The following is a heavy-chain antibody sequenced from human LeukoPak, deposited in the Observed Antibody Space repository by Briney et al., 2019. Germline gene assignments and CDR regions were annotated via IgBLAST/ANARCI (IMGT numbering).Heavy chain of an antibody. CDR1: GFTFTTYW. Sequence: PWGSLRLSCAASGFTFTTYWMHWVRQAPGKGLVWVSHINSDGSITSYADSVKGRFTISRDNPKNTLYLQMNSLRAEDTAVYYCARDAVDTANAVWGQGTTVTVSS. CDR3: ARDAVDTANAV. D-gene: IGHD5-18*01. V-gene: IGHV3-74*01. J-gene: IGHJ6*02. CDR2: INSDGSIT.